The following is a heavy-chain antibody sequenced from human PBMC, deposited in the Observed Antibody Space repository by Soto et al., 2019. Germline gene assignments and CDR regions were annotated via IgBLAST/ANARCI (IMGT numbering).Heavy chain of an antibody. Sequence: EVQLLESGGGLVQPGGSLRLSCAASGFTFSSYAMSWVRQAPGKGLEWVSGISSSGDSTNYADSVKGRFTISRDNSKSTLFLQMNSLRAEDTAMYYCAKVPWQLVRTHYFDYWGQGTLVTVSS. CDR2: ISSSGDST. D-gene: IGHD6-6*01. V-gene: IGHV3-23*01. CDR3: AKVPWQLVRTHYFDY. J-gene: IGHJ4*02. CDR1: GFTFSSYA.